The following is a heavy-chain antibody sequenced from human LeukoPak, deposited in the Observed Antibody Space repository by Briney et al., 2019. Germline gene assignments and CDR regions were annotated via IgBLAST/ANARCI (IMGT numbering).Heavy chain of an antibody. V-gene: IGHV3-23*01. Sequence: PGGSLRLSCAASGFTFSSYAMSWVRQAPGKGLEWVSAISGSGGSTYYADSVKGRFTISRDNSKNTLYLQMNSLRAEDTAVYYCAREKPEYDSSGYYLYYFDYWGQGTLVTVSS. CDR2: ISGSGGST. D-gene: IGHD3-22*01. J-gene: IGHJ4*02. CDR3: AREKPEYDSSGYYLYYFDY. CDR1: GFTFSSYA.